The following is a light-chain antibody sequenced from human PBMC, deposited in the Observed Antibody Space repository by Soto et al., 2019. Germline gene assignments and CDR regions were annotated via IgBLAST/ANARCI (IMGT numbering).Light chain of an antibody. Sequence: EVGLTQSPGTLSLSPGERATLSCRASQSVRNNYLAWYQQRPGQAPRLLIHGASSRATGIPDRFSGSGSGTEFTLTINTLQPEDFAVYYCQQYYQWPSYTFGQGTKVDIK. CDR1: QSVRNNY. CDR3: QQYYQWPSYT. J-gene: IGKJ2*01. CDR2: GAS. V-gene: IGKV3-20*01.